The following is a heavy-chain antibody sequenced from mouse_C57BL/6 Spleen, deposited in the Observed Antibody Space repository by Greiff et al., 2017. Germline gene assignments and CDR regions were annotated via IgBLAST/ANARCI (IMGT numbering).Heavy chain of an antibody. CDR2: INPNNGGT. CDR1: GYTFTDYN. J-gene: IGHJ3*01. V-gene: IGHV1-22*01. Sequence: EVQLQQSGPELVKPGASVKMSCKASGYTFTDYNMHWVKQSHGKSLEWMGYINPNNGGTSYNQKFKGKATLTVIKSSSTAYMELRSLTSEDSAVYYCARGDDYTWFAYWCQGTLVTVSA. CDR3: ARGDDYTWFAY. D-gene: IGHD2-4*01.